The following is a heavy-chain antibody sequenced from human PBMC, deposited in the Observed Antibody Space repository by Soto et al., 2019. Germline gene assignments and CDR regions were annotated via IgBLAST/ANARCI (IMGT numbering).Heavy chain of an antibody. CDR1: GGTFSSYA. V-gene: IGHV1-69*01. J-gene: IGHJ4*02. Sequence: QVQLVQSGAEVKKPGSSVKVSCKASGGTFSSYAISWVRQAPGQGLEWMGGIIPIFGTANYAQKFQGRVTITADESTSTAYMELSSLRSEDTAVYYCARDGWCGGSCYVSYWGQGTLVTVSS. CDR3: ARDGWCGGSCYVSY. D-gene: IGHD2-15*01. CDR2: IIPIFGTA.